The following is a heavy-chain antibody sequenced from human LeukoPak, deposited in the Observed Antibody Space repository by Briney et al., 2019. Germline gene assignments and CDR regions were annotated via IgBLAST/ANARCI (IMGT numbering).Heavy chain of an antibody. J-gene: IGHJ4*02. CDR1: GFTLSSYW. Sequence: GGSLRLSCAASGFTLSSYWMHWVCQPPGKGLVWVSRINSDGSSTSYADSVKGRFTVSRDNAKNTLYLQMSSLRAEDTAVYFCARGSYYSFSDCWGQGTLVTVSS. CDR3: ARGSYYSFSDC. V-gene: IGHV3-74*01. D-gene: IGHD1-26*01. CDR2: INSDGSST.